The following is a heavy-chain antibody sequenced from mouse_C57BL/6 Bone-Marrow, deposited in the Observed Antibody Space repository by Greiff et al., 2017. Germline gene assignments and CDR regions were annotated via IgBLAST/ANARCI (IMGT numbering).Heavy chain of an antibody. CDR3: AKSHITPVVAPDY. J-gene: IGHJ2*01. V-gene: IGHV1-55*01. D-gene: IGHD1-1*01. Sequence: VQLQQPGAELVKPGASVKMSCKASGYTFTSYWITWVKQRPGQGLEWIGDIYPGSGSTNYNEKFTRKATLTVDTSSSTAYMQLSSLTSEDSAVYYCAKSHITPVVAPDYWGQGTTLTVSA. CDR1: GYTFTSYW. CDR2: IYPGSGST.